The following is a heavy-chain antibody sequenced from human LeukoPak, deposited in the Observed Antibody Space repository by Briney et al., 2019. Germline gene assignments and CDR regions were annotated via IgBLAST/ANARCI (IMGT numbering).Heavy chain of an antibody. D-gene: IGHD3-10*02. V-gene: IGHV4-38-2*01. J-gene: IGHJ4*02. CDR2: IYHSGST. CDR3: ARVFAGYFDY. Sequence: SETLSLTCAVSGYSISSGYYWGWIRQPPGEGLEWIGSIYHSGSTYYNPSLKSRVTISVDTSKNQFSLKLSSVTAADTAVYYCARVFAGYFDYWGQGTLVTVSS. CDR1: GYSISSGYY.